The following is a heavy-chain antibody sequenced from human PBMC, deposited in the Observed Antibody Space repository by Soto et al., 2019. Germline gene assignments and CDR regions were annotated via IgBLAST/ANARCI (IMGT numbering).Heavy chain of an antibody. CDR2: IHSGGST. D-gene: IGHD2-15*01. CDR3: ASPGYCSGGSGGPIDY. Sequence: EVQLVESGGDLVQPGGSLRLSCAVFGLAVSSNYMSWVRQAPGKGLEWVSAIHSGGSTYYADSVKGRFTFSRDNLKNTLYLQMNSLRPEDTAVYYCASPGYCSGGSGGPIDYWGQGTLVTVSS. V-gene: IGHV3-66*01. J-gene: IGHJ4*02. CDR1: GLAVSSNY.